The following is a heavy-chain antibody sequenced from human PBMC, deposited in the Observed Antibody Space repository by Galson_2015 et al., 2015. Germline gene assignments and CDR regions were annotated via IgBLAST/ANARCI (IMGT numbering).Heavy chain of an antibody. D-gene: IGHD4-17*01. J-gene: IGHJ3*02. CDR3: ARDLGTTAEAFDI. Sequence: ETLSLTCAVYGGSFSGYYWSWIRQPPGKGLEWIGEINHSGSTNYNPSLKSRVTISVDKSKNQFSLKLSSVTAADTAVYYCARDLGTTAEAFDIWGQGTMVTVSS. CDR2: INHSGST. V-gene: IGHV4-34*01. CDR1: GGSFSGYY.